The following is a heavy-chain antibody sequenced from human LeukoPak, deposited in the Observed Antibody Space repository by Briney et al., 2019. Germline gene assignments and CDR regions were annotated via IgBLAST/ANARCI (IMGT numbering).Heavy chain of an antibody. CDR3: AKGSYYDSSGSFYFDY. D-gene: IGHD3-22*01. CDR2: ISGIGDIT. J-gene: IGHJ4*02. V-gene: IGHV3-23*01. Sequence: PGGSLRLSCAASGFTFSSYAMSWVRQAPGKGQEWVSGISGIGDITYYADSVKGRFTISRDNSKNTLYVQVNSLGTEDTAAYYCAKGSYYDSSGSFYFDYWGQGTLVTVSS. CDR1: GFTFSSYA.